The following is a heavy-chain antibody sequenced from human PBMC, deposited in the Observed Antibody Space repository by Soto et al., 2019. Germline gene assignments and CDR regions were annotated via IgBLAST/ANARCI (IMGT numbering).Heavy chain of an antibody. CDR3: ARDGYDGSGSPYPAY. CDR2: IYYLGST. Sequence: SETLCLTWRVAGGSMSEYFWSWIRQSPGKGLEWIGYIYYLGSTDYNPSLKSRVTISVDTSKRQFSLRLTSVTAADTAVYYCARDGYDGSGSPYPAYWGPGTQVTVSS. J-gene: IGHJ4*02. D-gene: IGHD3-10*01. CDR1: GGSMSEYF. V-gene: IGHV4-59*01.